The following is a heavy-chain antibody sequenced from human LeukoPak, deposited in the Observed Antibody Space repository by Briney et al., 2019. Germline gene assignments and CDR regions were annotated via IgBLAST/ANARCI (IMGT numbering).Heavy chain of an antibody. D-gene: IGHD1-26*01. CDR1: GFTFSSYA. Sequence: GGSLRLSCAASGFTFSSYAMSWVRQAPGKGLEWVSAISGGGGSTYYAASVKGRFSIPRDNSKNTLYLQTNSLRAEDTAVYYCAKRQDSGSYYAAFDIWGQGTTVTVSS. J-gene: IGHJ3*02. V-gene: IGHV3-23*01. CDR3: AKRQDSGSYYAAFDI. CDR2: ISGGGGST.